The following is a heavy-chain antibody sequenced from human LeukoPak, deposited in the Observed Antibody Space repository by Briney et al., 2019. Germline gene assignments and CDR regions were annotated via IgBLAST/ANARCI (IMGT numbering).Heavy chain of an antibody. CDR1: GYTFTGYY. D-gene: IGHD3-22*01. Sequence: ASVKVSCKASGYTFTGYYMHWVRQAPGQGLEWMGWINPNSGVTNYAQKFQGRVTMTRDTSISTAYMELSRLRSDDTAVYYCARDRSSGYPFDYWGQGTLVTVSS. J-gene: IGHJ4*02. CDR3: ARDRSSGYPFDY. V-gene: IGHV1-2*02. CDR2: INPNSGVT.